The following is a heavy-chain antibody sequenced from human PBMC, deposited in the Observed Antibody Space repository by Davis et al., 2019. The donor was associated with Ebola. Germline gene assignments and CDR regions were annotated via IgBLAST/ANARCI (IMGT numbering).Heavy chain of an antibody. Sequence: GSLRLSCRLSGGSISGYYWSWIRQPPGKGLEWIGEINHSGSTNYNPSLKSRVTISVDTSKNQFSLKLSSVTAADTAVYYCARGVGAATRFDPWGQGTLVTVSS. J-gene: IGHJ5*02. CDR1: GGSISGYY. CDR2: INHSGST. V-gene: IGHV4-34*01. CDR3: ARGVGAATRFDP. D-gene: IGHD4-17*01.